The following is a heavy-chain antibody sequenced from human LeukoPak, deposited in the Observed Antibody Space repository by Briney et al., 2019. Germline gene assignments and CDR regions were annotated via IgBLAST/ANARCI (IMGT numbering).Heavy chain of an antibody. CDR1: GGSFSGYY. CDR2: IYPSGST. Sequence: SETLSLTCDVSGGSFSGYYWAWIRQPPGKGLEWIGYIYPSGSTNSNPSLKSRVTISVDTSKSQFSLKMTSVTAADTAVYYCARQGSGGRAFDIWGQGTMVTVSS. V-gene: IGHV4-4*09. D-gene: IGHD1-26*01. CDR3: ARQGSGGRAFDI. J-gene: IGHJ3*02.